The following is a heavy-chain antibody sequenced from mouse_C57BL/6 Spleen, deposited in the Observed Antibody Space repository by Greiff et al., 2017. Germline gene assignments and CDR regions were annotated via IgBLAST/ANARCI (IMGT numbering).Heavy chain of an antibody. CDR3: ERGCSYAMDY. CDR1: GYSITSGYD. J-gene: IGHJ4*01. CDR2: ISYSGST. Sequence: DVQLQESGPGMVKPSPSLSLTCTVTGYSITSGYDWHWIRHFPGNKLEWMGYISYSGSTNYNPSLKSRISITHDTSKNHIFLKLNSVTTEDTTTYYCERGCSYAMDYWGQGTSVTVSS. V-gene: IGHV3-1*01.